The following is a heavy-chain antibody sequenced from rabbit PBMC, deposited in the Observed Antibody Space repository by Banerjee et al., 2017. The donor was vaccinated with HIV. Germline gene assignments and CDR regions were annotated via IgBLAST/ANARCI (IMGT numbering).Heavy chain of an antibody. V-gene: IGHV1S40*01. CDR1: GFSFSGSYY. CDR3: VRDRTYGYAGGL. J-gene: IGHJ4*01. CDR2: IDPVFGST. D-gene: IGHD6-1*01. Sequence: QSLEESGGDLVKPGASLTLTCTASGFSFSGSYYMCWVRQAPGKGLEWIGYIDPVFGSTYYASWVNGRFTISSHNAQNTLYLQLNSLTAADTATYFCVRDRTYGYAGGLWGPGTLVTV.